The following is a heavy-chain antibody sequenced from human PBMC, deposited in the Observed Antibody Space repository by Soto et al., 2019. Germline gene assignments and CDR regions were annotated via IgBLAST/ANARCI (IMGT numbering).Heavy chain of an antibody. CDR1: GGSISSGGYS. Sequence: QLQLQESGSGLVKPSQTLSLTCAVSGGSISSGGYSWSWIRQPPGKGLEWIGYIYHSGSTYSNPSLKGRVTISVDRSKNQCSLKLSCVTAADTAVYYCARGPRRVITDPYFDYWGQGTLVTVSS. V-gene: IGHV4-30-2*01. CDR2: IYHSGST. J-gene: IGHJ4*02. D-gene: IGHD3-10*01. CDR3: ARGPRRVITDPYFDY.